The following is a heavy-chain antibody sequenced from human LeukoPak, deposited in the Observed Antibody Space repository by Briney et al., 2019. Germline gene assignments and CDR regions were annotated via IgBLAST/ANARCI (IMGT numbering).Heavy chain of an antibody. CDR2: VYYSGGA. Sequence: SETLSLTCIVSGGSISGYYWGWIRQPPGKGLEWIGYVYYSGGANYNPSLGSRVTISVDTSNNRFSLMLNSVTAADTAVYYCARDKGQYGSGTRGFTWFDPWGQGTLVTVSS. V-gene: IGHV4-59*12. CDR1: GGSISGYY. CDR3: ARDKGQYGSGTRGFTWFDP. D-gene: IGHD3-10*01. J-gene: IGHJ5*02.